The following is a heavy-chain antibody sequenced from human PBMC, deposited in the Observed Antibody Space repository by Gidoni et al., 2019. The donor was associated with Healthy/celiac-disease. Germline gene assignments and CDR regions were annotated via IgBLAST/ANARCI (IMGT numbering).Heavy chain of an antibody. V-gene: IGHV4-39*01. CDR3: ARQAPYWYFDL. J-gene: IGHJ2*01. CDR2: IYYSGST. CDR1: GGSIGSSSYY. Sequence: QLQLQESGPGLVKPSETLSLTCTVSGGSIGSSSYYWGWIRQPPGKGLEWIGSIYYSGSTYYNPSLKSRVTISVDTSKNQFSLKLSSVTAADTAVYYCARQAPYWYFDLWGRGTLVTVSS.